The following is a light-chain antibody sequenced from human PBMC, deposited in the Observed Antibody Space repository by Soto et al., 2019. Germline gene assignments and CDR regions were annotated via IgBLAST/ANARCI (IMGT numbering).Light chain of an antibody. CDR3: QQYNSDPT. V-gene: IGKV1-5*03. Sequence: IQMTQSPSTLSASVGDRVTITCRAGQSISIWLAWYQQKPGKAPKLLIHKASSLESEVPSRFSGSGSGTEFTLTIYSLQPDDSATYYCQQYNSDPTFGTGPKVEI. CDR1: QSISIW. CDR2: KAS. J-gene: IGKJ1*01.